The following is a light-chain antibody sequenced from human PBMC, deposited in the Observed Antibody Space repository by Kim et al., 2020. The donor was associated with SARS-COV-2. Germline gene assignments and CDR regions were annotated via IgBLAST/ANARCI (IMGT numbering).Light chain of an antibody. Sequence: PGDRATLSCRASQSIGTYLAWYQQKPGQAPRLLIYDASNRATGIPDRFSGSGSGTDFTLTISSLEPEDFAIYYCQQRNSWPPAVTFGGGTKVDIK. CDR1: QSIGTY. V-gene: IGKV3-11*01. J-gene: IGKJ4*01. CDR2: DAS. CDR3: QQRNSWPPAVT.